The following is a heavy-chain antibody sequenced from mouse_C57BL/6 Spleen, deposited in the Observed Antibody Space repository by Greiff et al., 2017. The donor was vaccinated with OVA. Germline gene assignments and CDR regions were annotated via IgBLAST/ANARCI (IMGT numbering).Heavy chain of an antibody. CDR2: ISSGSSTI. CDR1: GFTFSDYG. Sequence: DVHLVESGGGLVKPGGSLKLSCAASGFTFSDYGMHWVRQAPEKGLEWVAYISSGSSTIYYADTVKGRFTISRDNAKNTLFLQMTSLRSEDTAMYYCARGVLNYYGSSPWYFDVWGTGTTVTVSS. CDR3: ARGVLNYYGSSPWYFDV. D-gene: IGHD1-1*01. V-gene: IGHV5-17*01. J-gene: IGHJ1*03.